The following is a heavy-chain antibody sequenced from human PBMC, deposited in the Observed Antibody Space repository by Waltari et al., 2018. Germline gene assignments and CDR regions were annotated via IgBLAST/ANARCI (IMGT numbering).Heavy chain of an antibody. J-gene: IGHJ6*03. V-gene: IGHV4-34*01. D-gene: IGHD4-17*01. CDR2: INHSGST. CDR1: GGSFSGYY. Sequence: QVQLQQWGAGLLKPSETLSLTCAVYGGSFSGYYWSWLRPPPGKGLEWIGEINHSGSTKYNPSLKSRVTISVDTSKNQFSLKLSSVTAADTAVYYCARGADYGDYKYMDVWGKGTTVTVSS. CDR3: ARGADYGDYKYMDV.